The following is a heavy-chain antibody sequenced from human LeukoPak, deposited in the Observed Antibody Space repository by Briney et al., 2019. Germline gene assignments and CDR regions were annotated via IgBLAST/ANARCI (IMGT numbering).Heavy chain of an antibody. CDR3: ARALYYDFWSGRYDPPGAWFDP. V-gene: IGHV4-59*01. Sequence: SETLSLTRTVSGGSISSDYWSWIRQPPGKGVEWIGYIYYSGSTNNNPYLKSRVTISVDTSKNQFSLKLRSVTAADTAVYYCARALYYDFWSGRYDPPGAWFDPWGQGTLVTVSS. CDR1: GGSISSDY. D-gene: IGHD3-3*01. CDR2: IYYSGST. J-gene: IGHJ5*02.